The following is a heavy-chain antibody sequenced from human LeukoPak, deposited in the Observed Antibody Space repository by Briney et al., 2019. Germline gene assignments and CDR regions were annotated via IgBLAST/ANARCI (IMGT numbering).Heavy chain of an antibody. CDR3: ARTSLRITGTIYYYYYGMDV. V-gene: IGHV4-34*01. Sequence: PSETLSLTCAVYGGSFSGYYWSWIRQPPGKGLEWMGEINHSGSTNYNPSLKSRVTISVDTSTNQFSLRLSSVTAAETAVYYCARTSLRITGTIYYYYYGMDVWGQGTTVTVSS. D-gene: IGHD1-7*01. CDR1: GGSFSGYY. CDR2: INHSGST. J-gene: IGHJ6*02.